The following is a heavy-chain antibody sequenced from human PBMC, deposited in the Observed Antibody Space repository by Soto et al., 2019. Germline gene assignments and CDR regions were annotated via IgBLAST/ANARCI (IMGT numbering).Heavy chain of an antibody. J-gene: IGHJ5*02. CDR2: TYYRSKWYN. CDR1: GGGVSSNTAV. Sequence: TGATSGGGVSSNTAVWIWIHHSPSRGLEWLGRTYYRSKWYNDYAVSVKSRITINPDTSKNQFSLQLNSVTPEDTAVYYCARAPRFLEWLLYGNWFDPWAQGTLVTVSS. V-gene: IGHV6-1*01. CDR3: ARAPRFLEWLLYGNWFDP. D-gene: IGHD3-3*01.